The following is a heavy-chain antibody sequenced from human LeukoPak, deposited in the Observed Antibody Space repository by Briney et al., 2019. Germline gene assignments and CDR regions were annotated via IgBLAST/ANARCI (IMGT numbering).Heavy chain of an antibody. J-gene: IGHJ4*02. Sequence: PGGSLRLSCAASGFTFSSYAMGWVRQAPGKGLEWVSAISGSGGSTYYADSVKGRFTISRDNSKNTLYLQMNSLRAEDTAVYYCATRANSDGYNLGYWGQGTLVTVSS. V-gene: IGHV3-23*01. D-gene: IGHD5-24*01. CDR1: GFTFSSYA. CDR3: ATRANSDGYNLGY. CDR2: ISGSGGST.